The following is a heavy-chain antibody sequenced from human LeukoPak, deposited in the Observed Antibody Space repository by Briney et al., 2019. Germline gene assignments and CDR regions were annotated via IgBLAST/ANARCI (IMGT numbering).Heavy chain of an antibody. CDR1: GYSFTSYW. D-gene: IGHD3-22*01. V-gene: IGHV5-51*01. CDR2: IYPGDSDT. J-gene: IGHJ4*02. CDR3: ARHGGNYYDSSGYYYGY. Sequence: GESLKIFCKGSGYSFTSYWIGLVRQMPGKGLEWMGIIYPGDSDTRYSPSFQGQVTISADKSISTAYLQWSSLKASDTAMYYCARHGGNYYDSSGYYYGYWGQGTLVTVSS.